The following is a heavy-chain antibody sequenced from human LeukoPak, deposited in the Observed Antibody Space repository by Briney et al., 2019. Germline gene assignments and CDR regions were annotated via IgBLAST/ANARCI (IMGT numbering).Heavy chain of an antibody. J-gene: IGHJ4*02. V-gene: IGHV4-4*07. CDR3: ARDRCSSTSCPLDY. CDR2: IYTSGST. CDR1: GGSISSCY. Sequence: SETLSLTCTVSGGSISSCYWSWIRQPAGKGLEWIGRIYTSGSTNYNPSLKSRVTMSVDTSKNQFSLKLSSVTAADTAVYYCARDRCSSTSCPLDYWGQGTLVTVSS. D-gene: IGHD2-2*01.